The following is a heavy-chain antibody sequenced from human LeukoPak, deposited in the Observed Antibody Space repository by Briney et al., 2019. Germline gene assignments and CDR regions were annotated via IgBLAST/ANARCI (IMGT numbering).Heavy chain of an antibody. Sequence: ASVKVSCKASGYTFISYYMHWVRQAPGQGLEWMGIINPSGGSTNYAQKFQGRVTLTRDTSTSTVYMELSSLRSEDTAVYYCARAEVIVGTTGFDYWGQGTLVTVSS. D-gene: IGHD1-26*01. V-gene: IGHV1-46*01. J-gene: IGHJ4*02. CDR1: GYTFISYY. CDR3: ARAEVIVGTTGFDY. CDR2: INPSGGST.